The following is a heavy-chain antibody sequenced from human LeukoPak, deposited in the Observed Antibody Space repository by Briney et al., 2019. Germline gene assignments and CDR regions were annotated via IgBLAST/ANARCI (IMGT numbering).Heavy chain of an antibody. V-gene: IGHV3-30*02. CDR3: AKESVDCGGDCYSFDY. J-gene: IGHJ4*02. Sequence: GGSLRLSCAASGFTFSSYGMHWVRQAPGKGLEWVAFIRYDGSNKYYADSVKGRFTISRDNSKNTLYLQMNSLRAEDTAVYYCAKESVDCGGDCYSFDYWGQGTLVTVS. D-gene: IGHD2-21*01. CDR2: IRYDGSNK. CDR1: GFTFSSYG.